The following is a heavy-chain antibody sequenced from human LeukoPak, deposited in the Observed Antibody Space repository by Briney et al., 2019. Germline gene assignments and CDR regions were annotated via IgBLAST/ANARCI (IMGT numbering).Heavy chain of an antibody. Sequence: SQTLSLTFAISGDSVSSNSAAWNWIRQSPSRGLEWLGRTYYRSKWFNDYAVSVKSRITINPDTSKNQFSLQLNSVTPEDTAVYYCARAGDRSGYYPDYWGQGTLVTVSS. J-gene: IGHJ4*02. CDR3: ARAGDRSGYYPDY. D-gene: IGHD3-22*01. V-gene: IGHV6-1*01. CDR2: TYYRSKWFN. CDR1: GDSVSSNSAA.